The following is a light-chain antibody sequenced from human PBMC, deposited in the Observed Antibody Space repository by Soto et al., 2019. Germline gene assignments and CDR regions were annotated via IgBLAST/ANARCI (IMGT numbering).Light chain of an antibody. CDR2: AAS. V-gene: IGKV1-9*01. CDR1: QGISSY. J-gene: IGKJ1*01. CDR3: QQYYSYSWT. Sequence: IQLTQSPSSLSASVGDRVTITCRASQGISSYLAWYQQKPGKAPKLLIYAASTLQSGVPSRFSGSGSGTDFTLTINSLQSEDFATYYCQQYYSYSWTFGQGTKVDIK.